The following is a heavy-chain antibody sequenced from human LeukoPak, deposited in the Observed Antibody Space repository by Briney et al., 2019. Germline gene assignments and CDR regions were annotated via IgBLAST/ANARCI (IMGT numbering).Heavy chain of an antibody. CDR3: SRDGGDSDSAFDI. V-gene: IGHV3-72*01. Sequence: PGRSLRLSCAASGFTFTHYTFDGVPQTPGKEQEWVGRVKRKRNGYTTEYAASVKGRFTISRDDSQNSLYLHMNSLKTEDTAVYYCSRDGGDSDSAFDIWGQGTMVTVSS. CDR2: VKRKRNGYTT. CDR1: GFTFTHYT. D-gene: IGHD3-16*01. J-gene: IGHJ3*02.